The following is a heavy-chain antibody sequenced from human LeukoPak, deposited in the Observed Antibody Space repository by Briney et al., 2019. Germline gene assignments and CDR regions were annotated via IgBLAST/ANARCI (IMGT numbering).Heavy chain of an antibody. CDR1: SGSIGSYY. J-gene: IGHJ4*02. V-gene: IGHV4-59*01. D-gene: IGHD6-19*01. Sequence: PSETLSLTCTVSSGSIGSYYWSWIRQPPGKGLEWIGYVYYRGSTNYNPSLKSRVTISVDPSKNQFSLKLSSVTAADTAMYYCARDSSDSSGWYYFDSWGQGTLVTVSS. CDR2: VYYRGST. CDR3: ARDSSDSSGWYYFDS.